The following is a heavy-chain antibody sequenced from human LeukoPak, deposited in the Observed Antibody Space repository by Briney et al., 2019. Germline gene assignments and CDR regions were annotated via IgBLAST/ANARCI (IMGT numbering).Heavy chain of an antibody. J-gene: IGHJ4*02. V-gene: IGHV1-46*01. CDR3: ATEAVVDRQLVPDY. D-gene: IGHD6-6*01. Sequence: HGASVKVSCKASGYTFTSYYMHWVRQAPGQGLEWMGIINPSGGSTSYAQKSQGRVTMTRDMSTSTVYMELSSLRSEDTAVYYCATEAVVDRQLVPDYWGQGTLVTVSS. CDR2: INPSGGST. CDR1: GYTFTSYY.